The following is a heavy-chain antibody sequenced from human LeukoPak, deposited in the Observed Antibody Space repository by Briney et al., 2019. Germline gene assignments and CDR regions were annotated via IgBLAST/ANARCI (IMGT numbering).Heavy chain of an antibody. CDR3: ARSQPYYYDSSGLFDY. CDR2: IYPGDSDT. J-gene: IGHJ4*02. V-gene: IGHV5-51*01. CDR1: GYSFTSYW. Sequence: GESLKISCKGSGYSFTSYWIGWVRPMPGKGLEWMGIIYPGDSDTRYSPSFQGQVTISADKSISTAYLQWSSLKASDTAMYYCARSQPYYYDSSGLFDYWGQGTLVTVSS. D-gene: IGHD3-22*01.